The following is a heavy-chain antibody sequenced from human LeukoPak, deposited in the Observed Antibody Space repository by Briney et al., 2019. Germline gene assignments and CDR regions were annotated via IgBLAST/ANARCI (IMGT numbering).Heavy chain of an antibody. D-gene: IGHD6-19*01. J-gene: IGHJ4*02. CDR3: ARDGLSKGVAGTFHY. CDR2: ISAYNGNT. V-gene: IGHV1-18*01. CDR1: VYTFTSYG. Sequence: GASVKVSCKASVYTFTSYGISWVRQAPRQELDWMGWISAYNGNTNYAQNLQGRVMMTTDTSTSTAYMELRSLRSDDAAVYYCARDGLSKGVAGTFHYWGQGTLVRVSS.